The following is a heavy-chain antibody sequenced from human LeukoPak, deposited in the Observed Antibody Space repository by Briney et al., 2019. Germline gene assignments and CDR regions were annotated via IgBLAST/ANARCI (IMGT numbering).Heavy chain of an antibody. CDR1: GGTFSSYA. V-gene: IGHV1-69*04. D-gene: IGHD3-22*01. Sequence: ASVKVSCKASGGTFSSYAISWVRQAPGQGLEWMGRIIPILGISNYAQKFQGRVTITADKSTSTAYMELSSLRSEDTAVYYFARHGGGSYYDSSGYPLLFDYWGQGTLVTVSP. CDR3: ARHGGGSYYDSSGYPLLFDY. CDR2: IIPILGIS. J-gene: IGHJ4*02.